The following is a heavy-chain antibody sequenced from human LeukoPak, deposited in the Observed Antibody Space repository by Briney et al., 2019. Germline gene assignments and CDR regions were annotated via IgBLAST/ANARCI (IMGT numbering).Heavy chain of an antibody. J-gene: IGHJ4*02. CDR3: ARGRDGSGSYYNVGYFDY. D-gene: IGHD3-10*01. Sequence: SETLSLICAVYGGSFSGYYWSWIRQPPGKGLEWIGEINHSGSTNYNPSLKSRVTISVDTSKNQFSLKLSSVTAADTAVYYCARGRDGSGSYYNVGYFDYWGQGTLVTVSS. CDR2: INHSGST. V-gene: IGHV4-34*01. CDR1: GGSFSGYY.